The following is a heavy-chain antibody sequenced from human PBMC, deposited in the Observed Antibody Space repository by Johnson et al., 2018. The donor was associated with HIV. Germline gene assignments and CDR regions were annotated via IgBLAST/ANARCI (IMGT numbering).Heavy chain of an antibody. V-gene: IGHV3-66*01. CDR3: ARYHLRRRHAFDI. J-gene: IGHJ3*02. CDR1: GFTVSSNY. Sequence: VQLVESGGGLVQPGGSLRLSCAASGFTVSSNYMTLVRQAPGKGLEWVSILYSGGSTYYADSVKGRFTISRDNSKNTLYLQMNSLRAEDTAVYYCARYHLRRRHAFDIWGQGTMVTVSS. CDR2: LYSGGST. D-gene: IGHD2-2*01.